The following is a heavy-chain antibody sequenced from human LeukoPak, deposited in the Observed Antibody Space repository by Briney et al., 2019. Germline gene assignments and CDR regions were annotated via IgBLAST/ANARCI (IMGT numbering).Heavy chain of an antibody. D-gene: IGHD2-2*01. V-gene: IGHV1-46*01. Sequence: ASVKVSCKASGYIFTSYYMHWVRQAPGQGLEWMGIINPSGGSTSYAQKFQGRVTMTRDTSTSTVYMELSSLRSEDTAVYYCARGPPAARRERSHRFDPWGQGTLVTVSS. CDR2: INPSGGST. CDR1: GYIFTSYY. CDR3: ARGPPAARRERSHRFDP. J-gene: IGHJ5*02.